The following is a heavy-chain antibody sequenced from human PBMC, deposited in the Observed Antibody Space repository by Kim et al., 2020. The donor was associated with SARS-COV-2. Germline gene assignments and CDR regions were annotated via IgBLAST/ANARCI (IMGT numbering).Heavy chain of an antibody. Sequence: SETLSLTCTVSGGSVSSGSYYWSWIRQPPGKGLEWIGYISYSGSTNYNPSLKSRVTISVDTSKNQFSLKLSSVTAADTAVYYCASDRDDAFDIWGQGTMVTVSS. J-gene: IGHJ3*02. V-gene: IGHV4-61*01. CDR2: ISYSGST. D-gene: IGHD3-10*01. CDR1: GGSVSSGSYY. CDR3: ASDRDDAFDI.